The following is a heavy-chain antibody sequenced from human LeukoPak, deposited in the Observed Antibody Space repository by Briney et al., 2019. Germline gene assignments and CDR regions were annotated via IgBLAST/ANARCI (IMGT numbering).Heavy chain of an antibody. CDR3: ARDHSNWNYAPDF. CDR2: ISASNGNT. J-gene: IGHJ4*02. CDR1: GYTFTRYG. V-gene: IGHV1-18*01. Sequence: ASVKVSCRASGYTFTRYGISWVRQAPGQGLQWLGWISASNGNTNYAQKFRDRVTMSTDTSTGTAYLDVRSLTSDDTAVYYCARDHSNWNYAPDFWGQGTLVIVSS. D-gene: IGHD1-7*01.